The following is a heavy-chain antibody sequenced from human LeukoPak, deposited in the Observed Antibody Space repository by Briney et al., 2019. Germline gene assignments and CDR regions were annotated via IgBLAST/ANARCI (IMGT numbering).Heavy chain of an antibody. V-gene: IGHV3-11*01. CDR1: GFTFSDYY. Sequence: GGSLRLSCAASGFTFSDYYMSWIRQAPGKGLEWVSYISSSGSTIYYADSVKGRFTISRDNAKNSLYLQMNSLRAEDTAVYYCARGSQDIVVVVAATTAFDIWGQGTMVTVSS. D-gene: IGHD2-15*01. CDR2: ISSSGSTI. J-gene: IGHJ3*02. CDR3: ARGSQDIVVVVAATTAFDI.